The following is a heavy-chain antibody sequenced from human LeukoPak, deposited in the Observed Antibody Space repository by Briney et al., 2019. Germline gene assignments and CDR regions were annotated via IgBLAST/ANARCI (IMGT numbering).Heavy chain of an antibody. Sequence: SGGSLRLSCAASGFTFSSYAMSWVRQAPGKGLEWVSAISGSGGSTYYADSVKGRFTISRDNSKNTLYLQMNSLRAEDTAVYYCARDGIVGTGWYYFDYWGRGTLVTVSS. V-gene: IGHV3-23*01. D-gene: IGHD6-19*01. CDR1: GFTFSSYA. J-gene: IGHJ4*02. CDR2: ISGSGGST. CDR3: ARDGIVGTGWYYFDY.